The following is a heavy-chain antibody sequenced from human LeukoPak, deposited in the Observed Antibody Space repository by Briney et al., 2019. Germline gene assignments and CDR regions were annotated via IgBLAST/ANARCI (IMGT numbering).Heavy chain of an antibody. CDR2: ISSSSSYI. D-gene: IGHD6-6*01. J-gene: IGHJ3*02. V-gene: IGHV3-21*01. CDR3: ARDNARDDAFDI. Sequence: SGGSLRLSCAASGFTFSSYSMNWVRQAPGKGLEWVSSISSSSSYIYYADSVKGRFTISRDNAKNSLYLQMNSLRAEDTAVYYCARDNARDDAFDIWGQGQWSPSLQ. CDR1: GFTFSSYS.